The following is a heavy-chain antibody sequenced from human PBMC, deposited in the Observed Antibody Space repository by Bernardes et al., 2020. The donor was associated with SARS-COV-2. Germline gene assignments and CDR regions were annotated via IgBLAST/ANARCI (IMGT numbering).Heavy chain of an antibody. CDR2: ISYDDGSKN. V-gene: IGHV3-30*18. CDR1: GFTFNSFG. Sequence: GGSLRLSCAASGFTFNSFGMHWVRQAPGKGLEWVAVISYDDGSKNYYADSVKGRFTISRDNSRNTLYLQMNSLRGDDTAVYYCAKDAQRTYYYGGSAYSYFEQWGQGTLVTVSS. CDR3: AKDAQRTYYYGGSAYSYFEQ. D-gene: IGHD1-26*01. J-gene: IGHJ1*01.